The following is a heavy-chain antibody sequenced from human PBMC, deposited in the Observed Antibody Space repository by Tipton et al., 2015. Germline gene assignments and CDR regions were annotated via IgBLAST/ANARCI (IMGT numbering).Heavy chain of an antibody. J-gene: IGHJ4*02. V-gene: IGHV4-4*07. Sequence: TLSLTCTVSGGSISCYYWSWIRQPAGKGLEWIGRIYSSGSTHYNPSLNSRVTMSVDTSKKQISLKLSSVTAADTAVYYCARGLRGEWFGLYYFDNWGQGTLVTVSS. CDR3: ARGLRGEWFGLYYFDN. CDR2: IYSSGST. CDR1: GGSISCYY. D-gene: IGHD3-3*01.